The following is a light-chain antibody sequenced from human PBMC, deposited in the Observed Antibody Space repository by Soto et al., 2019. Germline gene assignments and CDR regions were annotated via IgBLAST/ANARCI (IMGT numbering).Light chain of an antibody. CDR2: TAS. J-gene: IGKJ1*01. CDR3: QQSFSVPRT. CDR1: QRIMTY. V-gene: IGKV1-39*01. Sequence: DIQMTQSPSSLSASVGDRVTITCRASQRIMTYLNRYQQHLGEAPKLLIYTASTLHSGVPSRFSGSRSGTDVTLIINNLQDEYFATYYCQQSFSVPRTFGQGTNLEIK.